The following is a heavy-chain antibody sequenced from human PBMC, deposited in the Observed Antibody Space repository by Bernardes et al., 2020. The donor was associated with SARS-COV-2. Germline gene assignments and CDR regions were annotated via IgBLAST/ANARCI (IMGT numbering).Heavy chain of an antibody. D-gene: IGHD5-12*01. CDR3: VRDRWLDYFDF. J-gene: IGHJ4*02. CDR2: INPNSGGT. CDR1: GYTFTDYY. V-gene: IGHV1-2*02. Sequence: ASVKVSCKTSGYTFTDYYIHWVRQAPGHGLEWMGWINPNSGGTLYVPKFQGRVTMARDTSIATSYMELNSLTSDDTGVYFCVRDRWLDYFDFWGQGTLVAVSS.